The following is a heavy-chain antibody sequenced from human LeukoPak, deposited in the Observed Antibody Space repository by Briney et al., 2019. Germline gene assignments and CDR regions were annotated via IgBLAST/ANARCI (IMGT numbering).Heavy chain of an antibody. J-gene: IGHJ4*02. CDR3: ARQGYEYNTDNYSGY. V-gene: IGHV5-51*01. CDR1: GYRFTSYW. CDR2: IHPGDSNT. D-gene: IGHD2/OR15-2a*01. Sequence: GESLKISCQGSGYRFTSYWIGWVRQMPGKGLEWMGVIHPGDSNTRYSPSFQGQVTISADKSFSTAYLEWTSLKASDTAMYYCARQGYEYNTDNYSGYWGQGTLVTVSS.